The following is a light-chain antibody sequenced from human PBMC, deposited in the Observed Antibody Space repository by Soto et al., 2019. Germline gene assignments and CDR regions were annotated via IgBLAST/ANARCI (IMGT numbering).Light chain of an antibody. CDR1: QSIGSN. V-gene: IGKV1-39*01. CDR3: QQSYSTPPT. Sequence: DIQMTQSPASLSASVGDRVTISCRASQSIGSNLNWYQQKPGKDPTLLIFTSSSLQSGVPSRFSGSGSGTDFNLTNSSLQPEDFATYYCQQSYSTPPTFGQGTKVEIK. CDR2: TSS. J-gene: IGKJ1*01.